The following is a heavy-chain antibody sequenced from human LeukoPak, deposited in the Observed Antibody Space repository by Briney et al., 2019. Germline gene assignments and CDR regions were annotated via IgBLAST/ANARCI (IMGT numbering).Heavy chain of an antibody. CDR3: ARNYGGLDYFDS. J-gene: IGHJ4*01. Sequence: SETLSLTCAVSGYSISSGYYLDWIRQPPGKGLEWIGTISHSGGTYYNPSLRSRVTISVDTSKNQFSLKLSSMTAADTAVYYCARNYGGLDYFDSWGHGTLVTVSS. D-gene: IGHD1-7*01. V-gene: IGHV4-38-2*01. CDR2: ISHSGGT. CDR1: GYSISSGYY.